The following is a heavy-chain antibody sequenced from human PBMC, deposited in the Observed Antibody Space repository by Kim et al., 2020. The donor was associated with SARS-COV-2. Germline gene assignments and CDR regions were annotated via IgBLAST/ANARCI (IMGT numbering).Heavy chain of an antibody. CDR2: INAGNGNT. D-gene: IGHD4-17*01. CDR1: GYTFTSYA. J-gene: IGHJ5*02. Sequence: ASVKVSCKASGYTFTSYAMHWVRQAPGQRLEWMGWINAGNGNTKYSQKFQGRVTITRDTSASTAYMELSSLRSEDTAVYYCARASFMTTVTMNWFDPWGQGTLVTVSS. V-gene: IGHV1-3*01. CDR3: ARASFMTTVTMNWFDP.